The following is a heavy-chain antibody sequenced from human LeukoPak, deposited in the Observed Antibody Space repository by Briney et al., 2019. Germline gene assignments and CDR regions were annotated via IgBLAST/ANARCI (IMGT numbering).Heavy chain of an antibody. CDR2: ISYDGSNK. D-gene: IGHD3-3*02. Sequence: PGGSLRLSCAASGFTFSSYAMHWVRQAPGKGLEWVAVISYDGSNKYYADSVKGRFTISRDNSKNTLYLQMNSLRAEDTAVYYCAKDQVSKSPYNWFDPWGQGTLVTVSS. V-gene: IGHV3-30-3*01. CDR1: GFTFSSYA. CDR3: AKDQVSKSPYNWFDP. J-gene: IGHJ5*02.